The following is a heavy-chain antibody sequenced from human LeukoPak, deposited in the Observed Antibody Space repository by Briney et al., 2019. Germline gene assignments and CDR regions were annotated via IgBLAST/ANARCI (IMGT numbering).Heavy chain of an antibody. CDR1: GGSFSGYY. J-gene: IGHJ4*02. D-gene: IGHD3-9*01. CDR2: INHSGST. CDR3: ARAPAPILTGYYYFQYYFDY. V-gene: IGHV4-34*01. Sequence: SETLSLTCAVYGGSFSGYYWGWIRQPPGKGLEWIGEINHSGSTNYNPSLKSRVTISVDTSKNQFSLKLSSVTAADTAVYYCARAPAPILTGYYYFQYYFDYWGQGTLVTVSS.